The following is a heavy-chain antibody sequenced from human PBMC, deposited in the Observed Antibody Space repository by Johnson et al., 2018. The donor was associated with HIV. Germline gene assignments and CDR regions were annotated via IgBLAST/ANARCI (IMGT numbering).Heavy chain of an antibody. J-gene: IGHJ3*02. CDR1: RFTFASSA. V-gene: IGHV3-23*04. D-gene: IGHD3-22*01. CDR3: RARIVLEGRVLPDAFDI. Sequence: VKLVESGGVVVQPGGSLRHSCTASRFTFASSAMSWVRQAPGKGLEWVSAISDSGSTYYADSVKGRFTISRDNSKNTLYLQMNSLKTEDTAVYYCRARIVLEGRVLPDAFDIWGQGTMVTVSS. CDR2: ISDSGST.